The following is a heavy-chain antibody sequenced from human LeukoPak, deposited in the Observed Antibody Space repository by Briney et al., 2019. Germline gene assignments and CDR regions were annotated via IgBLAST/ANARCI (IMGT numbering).Heavy chain of an antibody. Sequence: GGSLRLSCAASGFTFSSYAMSWVRQAPGKGLEWVSAISGSGGSTYYADSVKGRFTISRDNSKNTLYLQMNSLRAEDTAVYYCARTTMIWFGEDTSEFDCWGQGTLVTVSS. V-gene: IGHV3-23*01. D-gene: IGHD3-10*01. J-gene: IGHJ4*02. CDR2: ISGSGGST. CDR1: GFTFSSYA. CDR3: ARTTMIWFGEDTSEFDC.